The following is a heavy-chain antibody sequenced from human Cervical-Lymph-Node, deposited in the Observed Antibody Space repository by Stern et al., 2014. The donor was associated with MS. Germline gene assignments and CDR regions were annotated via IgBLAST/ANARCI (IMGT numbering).Heavy chain of an antibody. CDR1: GYTFTSYY. CDR2: INPSDGST. V-gene: IGHV1-46*01. Sequence: QVQLVQPGAEVKTPGASVKVSCKASGYTFTSYYMHWVRQAPGQGLEWLGVINPSDGSTTYAQKIQGRVTMTRDTSTTTVYMEVSSLRSEDTAVYYCAREADAWGQGTLVTVSS. CDR3: AREADA. J-gene: IGHJ4*02.